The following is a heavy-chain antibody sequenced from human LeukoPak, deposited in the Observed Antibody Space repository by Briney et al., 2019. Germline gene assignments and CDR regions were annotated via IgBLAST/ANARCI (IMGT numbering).Heavy chain of an antibody. CDR3: VKDPGSGWNNWFDP. Sequence: GGSLRLSCAASGFTFSSYAMSWVRQAPGKGLEWVSGISGSGGGTYYADPVKGRFTISRDNSKNMLYLQMNSLRAEDTAVYYCVKDPGSGWNNWFDPRGQGTLVTVSS. D-gene: IGHD6-19*01. V-gene: IGHV3-23*01. CDR1: GFTFSSYA. CDR2: ISGSGGGT. J-gene: IGHJ5*02.